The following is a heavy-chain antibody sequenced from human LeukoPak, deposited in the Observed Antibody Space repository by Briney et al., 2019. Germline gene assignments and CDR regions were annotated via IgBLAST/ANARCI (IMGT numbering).Heavy chain of an antibody. V-gene: IGHV3-9*01. CDR3: ASSMVRGVTPFDY. Sequence: GGSLRLSCAASGFTFDDYAMHWVRQAPGKGLEWVSGISWNSGSIGYADSVKGRFTISRDNAKNSLYLQVNSLRAEDTALYYCASSMVRGVTPFDYWGQGTLVTVSS. CDR2: ISWNSGSI. CDR1: GFTFDDYA. J-gene: IGHJ4*02. D-gene: IGHD3-10*01.